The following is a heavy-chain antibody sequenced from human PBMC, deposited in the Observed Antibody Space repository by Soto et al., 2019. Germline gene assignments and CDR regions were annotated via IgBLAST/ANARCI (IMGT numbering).Heavy chain of an antibody. CDR1: VASITFGGYS. J-gene: IGHJ4*02. CDR2: INHLETT. D-gene: IGHD5-12*01. V-gene: IGHV4-30-2*01. Sequence: SETLSLTCTVSVASITFGGYSCSWIRQTPGKGLEWIGYINHLETTFYNPSFESRLTLSIDRAKNQFSLKLHSMSAADRAVYFCARGGGYDSFHYWGQGILVTVSS. CDR3: ARGGGYDSFHY.